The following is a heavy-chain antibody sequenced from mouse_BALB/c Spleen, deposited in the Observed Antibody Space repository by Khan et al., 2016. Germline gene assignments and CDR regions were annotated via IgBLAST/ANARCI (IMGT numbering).Heavy chain of an antibody. J-gene: IGHJ4*01. CDR3: ARTPTAYYAMDY. D-gene: IGHD1-2*01. CDR1: GYSITSDYA. Sequence: EVELVESRPGLVKPSQSLSLTCTVTGYSITSDYAWNWFRQFPGNKLEWMGYISYSGSTRYYPSLKSRISITRDTSRNQFFLQLNSVTTEDTATYYCARTPTAYYAMDYWSQGTSVTVSS. CDR2: ISYSGST. V-gene: IGHV3-2*02.